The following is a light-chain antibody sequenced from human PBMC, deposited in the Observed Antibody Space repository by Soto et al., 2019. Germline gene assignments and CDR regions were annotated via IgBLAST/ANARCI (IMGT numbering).Light chain of an antibody. J-gene: IGKJ4*02. CDR2: GAS. Sequence: EVVSTQSPGTLSLSPGERVTLSCSTSQTLSSSFLAWYQQKPGQAPRLLIYGASSRATGIPDRFSGSGSGTDFTLTISRLEPEDFAVYYCQQYGSSPWTFGGGTKVDIK. CDR1: QTLSSSF. CDR3: QQYGSSPWT. V-gene: IGKV3-20*01.